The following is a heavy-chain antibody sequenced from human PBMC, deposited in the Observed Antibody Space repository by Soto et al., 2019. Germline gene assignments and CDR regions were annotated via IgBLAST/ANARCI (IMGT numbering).Heavy chain of an antibody. CDR3: ASVDYGDYIDDFDS. CDR1: GYSFTSYW. D-gene: IGHD4-17*01. CDR2: IYPGGSDT. V-gene: IGHV5-51*01. J-gene: IGHJ3*02. Sequence: VESLKISCKGSGYSFTSYWIGWVRQMPGKGLEWMGIIYPGGSDTRYSPSFQGQVTISADKSISTASLQWSSLKASETAMYYCASVDYGDYIDDFDSWGQGTMVTVSS.